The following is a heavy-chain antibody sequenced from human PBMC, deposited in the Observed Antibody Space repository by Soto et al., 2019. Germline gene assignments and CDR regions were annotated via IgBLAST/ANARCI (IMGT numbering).Heavy chain of an antibody. V-gene: IGHV4-30-2*01. CDR1: GGSISSGGYS. CDR3: ARAAVDSSGYYFAAAYYFDY. D-gene: IGHD3-22*01. Sequence: QLQLQESGSGLVKPSQTLSLTCAVSGGSISSGGYSWSWIRQPPGKGLEWIGYIYHSGSTYYNPSLKSRVTISVDRSKNQFSLKLSSVTAADTAVYYCARAAVDSSGYYFAAAYYFDYWGQGTLVTVSS. CDR2: IYHSGST. J-gene: IGHJ4*02.